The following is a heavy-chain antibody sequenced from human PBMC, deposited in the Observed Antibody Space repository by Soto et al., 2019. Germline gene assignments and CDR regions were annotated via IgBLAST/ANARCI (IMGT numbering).Heavy chain of an antibody. J-gene: IGHJ4*02. CDR1: GYTFTNYW. CDR2: VYPGDSNT. CDR3: ARRPNSSGAKYCSGGGCYPYYFDY. V-gene: IGHV5-51*01. D-gene: IGHD2-15*01. Sequence: GESLKISCKGSGYTFTNYWIGWVRQVPGKGLEWMGIVYPGDSNTRYSPSFEGQVTISADKSISTAYLQWSSLKASDTAIYYCARRPNSSGAKYCSGGGCYPYYFDYWGQGTLVTVSS.